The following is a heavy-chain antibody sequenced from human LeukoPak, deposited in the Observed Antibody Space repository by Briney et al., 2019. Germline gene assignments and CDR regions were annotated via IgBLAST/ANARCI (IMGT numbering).Heavy chain of an antibody. D-gene: IGHD3-10*01. CDR1: GFTFSSYA. CDR2: ISGSGGST. J-gene: IGHJ4*02. Sequence: AGGSLRLSCAASGFTFSSYAMSWVRQAPGKGLEWVSAISGSGGSTYYADSVKGWFTISRDNSKNTLYLQMNSLRAEDTAVYYCAKELPFRDYGSGSYPDYWGQGTLVTVSS. V-gene: IGHV3-23*01. CDR3: AKELPFRDYGSGSYPDY.